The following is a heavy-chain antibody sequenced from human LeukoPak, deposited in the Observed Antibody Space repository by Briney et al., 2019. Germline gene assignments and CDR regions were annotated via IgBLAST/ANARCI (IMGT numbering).Heavy chain of an antibody. CDR3: ARDSGYDSSGNNWFDP. Sequence: ASVKVSCKASGYTFTGYYMHWVRQAPGQGLEWMGWINPNSGGTNYAQKFQGRVTMTRDTSISTAYMELSRLRSDDTAVYYCARDSGYDSSGNNWFDPWGQGTLVTVSS. V-gene: IGHV1-2*02. J-gene: IGHJ5*02. D-gene: IGHD3-22*01. CDR2: INPNSGGT. CDR1: GYTFTGYY.